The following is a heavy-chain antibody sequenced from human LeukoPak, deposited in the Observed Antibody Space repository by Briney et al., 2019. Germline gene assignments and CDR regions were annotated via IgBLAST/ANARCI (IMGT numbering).Heavy chain of an antibody. J-gene: IGHJ4*02. CDR1: GYSFTSYW. CDR2: IYPGDSDT. D-gene: IGHD3-10*01. V-gene: IGHV5-51*01. CDR3: ARLAYYGSGSYSFFY. Sequence: GESLKISCKGSGYSFTSYWIGWVRQMPGKGLEWMGIIYPGDSDTRYSPSFQGQVTISADKSISTAYLQWSSLKASDTAMHYCARLAYYGSGSYSFFYWGQGTLVTVSS.